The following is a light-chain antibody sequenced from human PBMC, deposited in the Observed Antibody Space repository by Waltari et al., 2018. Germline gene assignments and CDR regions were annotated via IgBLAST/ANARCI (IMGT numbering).Light chain of an antibody. J-gene: IGLJ2*01. CDR1: SSHLVASAY. CDR2: AVS. V-gene: IGLV2-14*03. CDR3: SSYAITGGVL. Sequence: QSALTEPASVSGSPGQSINISCTGTSSHLVASAYFSWYQQHPGKAPQPLIFAVSNRASGISIRFSGSKSGTTASLSISALKAEDEADYHCSSYAITGGVLFGGGTRLTVL.